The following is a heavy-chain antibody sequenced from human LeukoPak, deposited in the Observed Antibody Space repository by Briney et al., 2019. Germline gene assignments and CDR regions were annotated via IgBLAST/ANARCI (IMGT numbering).Heavy chain of an antibody. Sequence: PGGSLRLSCAASGFTFSNAWMNWVRQAPGKGLEWVSAISGSGGSTYYADSVKGRFTISRDNSKNTLYLQMNSLRAEDTAVYYCAKDRVKRGYSGPGGDDYWGQGTLVTVSS. D-gene: IGHD5-12*01. J-gene: IGHJ4*02. CDR1: GFTFSNAW. V-gene: IGHV3-23*01. CDR2: ISGSGGST. CDR3: AKDRVKRGYSGPGGDDY.